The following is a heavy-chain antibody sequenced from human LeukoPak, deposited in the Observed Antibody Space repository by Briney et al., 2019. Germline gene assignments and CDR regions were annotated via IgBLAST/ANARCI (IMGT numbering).Heavy chain of an antibody. J-gene: IGHJ5*02. CDR3: ARGLYCSSTSCIREKNWFDP. Sequence: SQTLSLTCTVSGGSISSGGYYWSWIRQHPGKGLEWIGYIYYSGSTYYNPSLKSRVTMSVDTSKNQFSLKLSSVTAADTAVYYCARGLYCSSTSCIREKNWFDPWGQGTLVTVSS. CDR2: IYYSGST. V-gene: IGHV4-31*03. CDR1: GGSISSGGYY. D-gene: IGHD2-2*01.